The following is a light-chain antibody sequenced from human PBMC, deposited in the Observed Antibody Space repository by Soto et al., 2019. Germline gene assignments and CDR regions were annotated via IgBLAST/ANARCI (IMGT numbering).Light chain of an antibody. Sequence: QSVLTQPASVSGSPGQSITISCTGTSSDVGAYHYVSWYQHHPGKAPKLIIFDVSDRPSGVSYRFSGSKSGNTASLTISGLQAADEADYYCASYSTRSAPFVFGTGTKLTVL. V-gene: IGLV2-14*01. CDR3: ASYSTRSAPFV. J-gene: IGLJ1*01. CDR1: SSDVGAYHY. CDR2: DVS.